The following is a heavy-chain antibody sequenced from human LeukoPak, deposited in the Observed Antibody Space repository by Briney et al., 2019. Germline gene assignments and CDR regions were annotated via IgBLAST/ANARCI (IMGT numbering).Heavy chain of an antibody. Sequence: ASVKVSCKASRDTFTNNAMSWVRQAPGQGLEWMGGIIPIFGTAHYAQKFQGRVTITADESTSTAYMELSSLRSEDTAVYYCAKVATPRYCSTTSCYWKGRFDPWGQGTLVTVSS. D-gene: IGHD2-2*01. CDR3: AKVATPRYCSTTSCYWKGRFDP. CDR2: IIPIFGTA. J-gene: IGHJ5*02. CDR1: RDTFTNNA. V-gene: IGHV1-69*13.